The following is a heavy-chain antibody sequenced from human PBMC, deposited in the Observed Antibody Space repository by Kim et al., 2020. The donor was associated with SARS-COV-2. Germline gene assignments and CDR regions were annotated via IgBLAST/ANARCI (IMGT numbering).Heavy chain of an antibody. V-gene: IGHV7-4-1*02. Sequence: ASVKVSCKASGYAFSTYAINWVRQAPGQGLEWMGWINTNTGNPTYAQDFTGRFVFSLDTSVSTTYLLISSLKAKDTAVYYCARINANWYFDLWGRGTLVTVSS. CDR1: GYAFSTYA. CDR2: INTNTGNP. J-gene: IGHJ2*01. CDR3: ARINANWYFDL.